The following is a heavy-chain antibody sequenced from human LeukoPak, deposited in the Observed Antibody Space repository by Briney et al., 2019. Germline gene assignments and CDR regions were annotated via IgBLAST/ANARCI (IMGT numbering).Heavy chain of an antibody. D-gene: IGHD3-22*01. CDR2: INPSGGST. J-gene: IGHJ3*02. CDR3: ARGMIDHDAFDI. CDR1: GYTFTSYY. V-gene: IGHV1-46*01. Sequence: GASVKVSCKASGYTFTSYYMHWVRQAPGQGLEWMEIINPSGGSTSYAQKFQGRVTMTRDMSTSTVYMELSSLRSEDTAVYYCARGMIDHDAFDIWGQGTMVTVSS.